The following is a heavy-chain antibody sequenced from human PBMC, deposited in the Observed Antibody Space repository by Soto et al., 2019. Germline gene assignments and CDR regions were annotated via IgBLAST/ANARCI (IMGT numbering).Heavy chain of an antibody. CDR2: IYSGGST. J-gene: IGHJ5*02. Sequence: GGSLRLSCAASGFTVSNNYINWVRQAPGKGLEWVSVIYSGGSTYYADSVKGRFTISRDNSKNTLYLQMNSLRAEDTAVYYCARLVGATLSWFDPWGQGTLVTVS. CDR3: ARLVGATLSWFDP. V-gene: IGHV3-66*04. CDR1: GFTVSNNY. D-gene: IGHD1-26*01.